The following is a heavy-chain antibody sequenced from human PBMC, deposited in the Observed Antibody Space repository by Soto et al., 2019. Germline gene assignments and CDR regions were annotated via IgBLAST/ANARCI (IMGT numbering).Heavy chain of an antibody. CDR3: ARVLGYNSSWWRHTAFDI. CDR2: ISAHTGDT. V-gene: IGHV1-18*01. J-gene: IGHJ3*02. CDR1: GYTFTNYG. D-gene: IGHD6-13*01. Sequence: ASVKVSCKTSGYTFTNYGISWVRQAPGQGLEWMGWISAHTGDTNYAQKFQGRVTMTTDTSTSTAYMELRSLRSDDTAVYYCARVLGYNSSWWRHTAFDIWGQGTMVTVSS.